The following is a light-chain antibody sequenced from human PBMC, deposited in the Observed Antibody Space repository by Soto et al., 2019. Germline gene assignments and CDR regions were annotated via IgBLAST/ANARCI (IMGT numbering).Light chain of an antibody. V-gene: IGKV1-5*03. CDR2: KAS. J-gene: IGKJ1*01. Sequence: DIQMNQSHSTLSASVGDRVTITCRASQSISSCLAWYQQKPVKAPKLLIYKASSLESGVPSRFSGSGSVTEFTLTISSLQPDDCATYYCQQYNSYSRTFGQATKVEIK. CDR1: QSISSC. CDR3: QQYNSYSRT.